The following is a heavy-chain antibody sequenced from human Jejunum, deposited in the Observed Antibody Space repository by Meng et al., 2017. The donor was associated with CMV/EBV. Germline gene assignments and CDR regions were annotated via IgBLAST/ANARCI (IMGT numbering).Heavy chain of an antibody. J-gene: IGHJ4*02. Sequence: VGSGGGVVQPGPFLRLSCAAPGFTFSDYAMHWVRQAPGKGLEWVAVISYDGNNIYFADSVKGRFSISRDNSKNTLCLQMNSLRPDDTAVYYCARGSLFRSPDYWGQGTLVTVSS. CDR2: ISYDGNNI. D-gene: IGHD1-14*01. CDR3: ARGSLFRSPDY. V-gene: IGHV3-30-3*01. CDR1: GFTFSDYA.